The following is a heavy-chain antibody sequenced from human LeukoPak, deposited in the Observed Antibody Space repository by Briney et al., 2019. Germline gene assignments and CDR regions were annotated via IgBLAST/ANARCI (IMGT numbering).Heavy chain of an antibody. Sequence: ASVKVSCKASGYTFTGYYMHWVRQAPGQGLEWMGWINPNSGGTNYAQKFQGRVTMTRDTSISTAYMELSRLRSDDTAVYYCARVRDGYNDAFDIWGQGTMVTVSS. V-gene: IGHV1-2*02. CDR3: ARVRDGYNDAFDI. CDR1: GYTFTGYY. D-gene: IGHD5-24*01. CDR2: INPNSGGT. J-gene: IGHJ3*02.